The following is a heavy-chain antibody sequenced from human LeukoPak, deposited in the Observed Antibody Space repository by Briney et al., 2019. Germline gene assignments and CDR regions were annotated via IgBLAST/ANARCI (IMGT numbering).Heavy chain of an antibody. CDR3: ARELMHTGGYRTSDY. Sequence: GGSLRLSCAASGLTVSSSYMSWVRQAPGKGLEWVSIIYIGDNPHYADSVKGRFTISRHNSKNTLYLQMNSLRAEDTAVYYCARELMHTGGYRTSDYWGQGTLVTVSS. J-gene: IGHJ4*02. CDR1: GLTVSSSY. CDR2: IYIGDNP. D-gene: IGHD5-12*01. V-gene: IGHV3-53*04.